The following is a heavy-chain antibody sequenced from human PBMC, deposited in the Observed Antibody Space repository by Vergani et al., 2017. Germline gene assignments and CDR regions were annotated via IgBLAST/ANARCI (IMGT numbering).Heavy chain of an antibody. CDR1: GFTFSSYE. Sequence: EVQLVESGGGLVQPGGSLRLSCAASGFTFSSYEMNWVRQAPGKGLEWVSYISSSGSTIYYADSVKGRFTISRDNAKNSLYLQMNSLRAEDTAVYYWARAIRAYNWNDANFDYWGQGTLVTVSS. V-gene: IGHV3-48*03. CDR3: ARAIRAYNWNDANFDY. D-gene: IGHD1-20*01. J-gene: IGHJ4*02. CDR2: ISSSGSTI.